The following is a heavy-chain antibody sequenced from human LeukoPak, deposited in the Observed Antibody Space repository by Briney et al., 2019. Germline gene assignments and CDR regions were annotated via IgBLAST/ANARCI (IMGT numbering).Heavy chain of an antibody. Sequence: ASVKVSCKTSGYTFINYQINWVRQATGQGLEWMGWMNPYSGDRGYAQKFQGRVSITSDTSISTAYMDLSSLRSDDTAVYFCARTTSFTASGYDYWGQGTLVTVSS. CDR3: ARTTSFTASGYDY. D-gene: IGHD6-25*01. CDR2: MNPYSGDR. CDR1: GYTFINYQ. V-gene: IGHV1-8*03. J-gene: IGHJ4*02.